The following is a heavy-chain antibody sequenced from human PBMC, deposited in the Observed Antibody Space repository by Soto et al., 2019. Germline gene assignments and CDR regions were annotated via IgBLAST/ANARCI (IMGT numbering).Heavy chain of an antibody. CDR3: VRYCSTTLCNGVATRTFDY. CDR1: GFTFSFSW. J-gene: IGHJ4*02. CDR2: VDSDGSST. V-gene: IGHV3-74*01. Sequence: EVQLVESGGGLVQPGGSLRLSCAASGFTFSFSWMHWVRQAPGKGLVWVSRVDSDGSSTTYADSVKGRFTISRDNAKNTLYLQMNSLRAEDTAVYYCVRYCSTTLCNGVATRTFDYWGQGTLVTVSS. D-gene: IGHD2-2*01.